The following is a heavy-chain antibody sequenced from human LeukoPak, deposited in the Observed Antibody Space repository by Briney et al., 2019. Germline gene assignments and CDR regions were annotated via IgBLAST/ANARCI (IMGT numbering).Heavy chain of an antibody. CDR3: ARERYWFDP. Sequence: PSQTLSLTCTVSGGSISSGSYYWSWIRQPAGKGLEWIGRIYTSGSTNYNPSLTSRVTISVDTSKNQFSLKLSSVTAADTAVYYCARERYWFDPWGQGTLVTVSS. CDR1: GGSISSGSYY. V-gene: IGHV4-61*02. J-gene: IGHJ5*02. CDR2: IYTSGST.